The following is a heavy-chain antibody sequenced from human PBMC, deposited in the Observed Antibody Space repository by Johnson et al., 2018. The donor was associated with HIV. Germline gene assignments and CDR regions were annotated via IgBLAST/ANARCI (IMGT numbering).Heavy chain of an antibody. Sequence: QVQLVESGGGLVQPGGSLRLSCAASGFTFSSYAMHWVRQAPGKGLEWVSRINSDGSSTSYADSVKGRFTISRDNSKNTLYLQRNSLRAEDTAVYYCAKVTGYSSGWFLDAFDIWGQGTMVTVSS. D-gene: IGHD6-19*01. CDR2: INSDGSST. CDR3: AKVTGYSSGWFLDAFDI. CDR1: GFTFSSYA. J-gene: IGHJ3*02. V-gene: IGHV3-NL1*01.